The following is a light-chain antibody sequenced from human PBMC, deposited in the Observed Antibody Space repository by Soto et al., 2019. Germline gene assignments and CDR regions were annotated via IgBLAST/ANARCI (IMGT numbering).Light chain of an antibody. J-gene: IGKJ2*01. CDR1: QSVSSN. CDR2: GAS. CDR3: QQYDNWPPMYT. V-gene: IGKV3-15*01. Sequence: EIVMTQSPATLSVSPGERATLSCRASQSVSSNLAWYQQKPGQAPRLLIYGASTRATGIPARFSGSGSGTEFTLTISNLQSEDFAVYYCQQYDNWPPMYTFAQGTKLEIK.